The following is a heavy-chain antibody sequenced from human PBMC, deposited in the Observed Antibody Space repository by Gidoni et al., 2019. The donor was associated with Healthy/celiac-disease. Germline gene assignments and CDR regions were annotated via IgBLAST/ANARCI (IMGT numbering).Heavy chain of an antibody. CDR3: AIRGITIFGVVIDY. Sequence: EVQLVESGGGLVQPGGSLRLSCAASGFHFSSYWMSWVRQAPGQGLEWVANIKQDGSEKYYVDSVKGRFTISRDNAKNSLHLQMNSLRAEDTAVYYCAIRGITIFGVVIDYWGQGTLVTVSS. CDR2: IKQDGSEK. D-gene: IGHD3-3*01. J-gene: IGHJ4*02. V-gene: IGHV3-7*01. CDR1: GFHFSSYW.